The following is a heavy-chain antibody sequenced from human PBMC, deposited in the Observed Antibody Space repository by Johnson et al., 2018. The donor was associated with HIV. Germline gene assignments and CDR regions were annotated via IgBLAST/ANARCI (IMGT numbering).Heavy chain of an antibody. V-gene: IGHV3-30*19. Sequence: QMQLVESGGGLVKPGGSLRLSCAASGFTFSSYGMHWVRQTPGKGLQWVAAIWYDGSNKYYADSVKGRFTISRDNSKNTLYLQMNSLRAEDTAVYYCARDGKVGATPRRAFDIWGQGTMVTVSS. D-gene: IGHD1-26*01. J-gene: IGHJ3*02. CDR2: IWYDGSNK. CDR1: GFTFSSYG. CDR3: ARDGKVGATPRRAFDI.